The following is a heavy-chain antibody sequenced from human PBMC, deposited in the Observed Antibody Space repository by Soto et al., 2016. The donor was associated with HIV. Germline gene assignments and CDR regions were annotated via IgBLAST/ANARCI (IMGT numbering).Heavy chain of an antibody. Sequence: EVQLVETGGGLIQPGGSLRLSCAASGFTVNTNYMSWVRQAPGKGLEWISYISSTSTYIYDADSVKGRFTTSRDNARNSLYLQMNSLTAEDTAMYYCATLYYGSGRVEIDVWGQGTMVIVSS. V-gene: IGHV3-21*01. CDR3: ATLYYGSGRVEIDV. CDR2: ISSTSTYI. D-gene: IGHD3-10*01. J-gene: IGHJ3*01. CDR1: GFTVNTNY.